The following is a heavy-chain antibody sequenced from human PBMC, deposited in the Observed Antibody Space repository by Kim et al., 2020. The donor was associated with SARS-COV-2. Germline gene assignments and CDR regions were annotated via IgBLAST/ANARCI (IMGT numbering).Heavy chain of an antibody. Sequence: NPTLKTRVAISVDTSKNQFSLKRSSVTAADTAVYYCARNYGYGSGSFYSYWGQGILVTVSS. D-gene: IGHD3-10*01. CDR3: ARNYGYGSGSFYSY. V-gene: IGHV4-4*09. J-gene: IGHJ4*02.